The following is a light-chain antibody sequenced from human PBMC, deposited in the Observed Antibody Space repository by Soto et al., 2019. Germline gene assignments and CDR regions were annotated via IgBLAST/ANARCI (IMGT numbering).Light chain of an antibody. CDR3: NSYTGSSPRV. Sequence: QSALTQPASVSGSPGQSITISCTGTSSDVGGYNYVSWYQQHPGKAPKLMIYEVSNRPSGVSNRFSGSKSGSTASLTISGLQAEDEADYYCNSYTGSSPRVFGTGTKLTVL. CDR2: EVS. V-gene: IGLV2-14*01. J-gene: IGLJ1*01. CDR1: SSDVGGYNY.